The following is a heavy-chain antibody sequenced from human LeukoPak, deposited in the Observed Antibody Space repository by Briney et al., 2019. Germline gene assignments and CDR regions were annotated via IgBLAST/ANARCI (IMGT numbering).Heavy chain of an antibody. J-gene: IGHJ3*02. D-gene: IGHD3-10*01. CDR3: ARSDGYGLVDI. CDR2: IYYSGST. CDR1: GGSISSYY. V-gene: IGHV4-59*12. Sequence: PSETLSLTCTVSGGSISSYYWSWIRQPPGKGLEWIGYIYYSGSTNCNPSLKSRVTISVDTSKNEFSLKKSSVTAADTAVYYCARSDGYGLVDIWGQGTMVTVPS.